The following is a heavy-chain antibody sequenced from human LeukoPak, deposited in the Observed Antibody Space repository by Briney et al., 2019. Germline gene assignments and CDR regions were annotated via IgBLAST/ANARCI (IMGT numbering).Heavy chain of an antibody. CDR3: ARQSSGWGYDAFDI. D-gene: IGHD6-19*01. CDR2: ISAYNGNT. V-gene: IGHV1-18*01. Sequence: APVKVSCKASGYAFTSYGISWVRQAPGQGLEWMGWISAYNGNTNYAQKLQGRVTMTTDTSTSTAYMELRSLRSDDTAVYYCARQSSGWGYDAFDIWGQGTMVTVSS. J-gene: IGHJ3*02. CDR1: GYAFTSYG.